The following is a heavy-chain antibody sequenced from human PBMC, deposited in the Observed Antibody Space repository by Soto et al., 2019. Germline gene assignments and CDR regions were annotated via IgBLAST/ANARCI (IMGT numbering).Heavy chain of an antibody. V-gene: IGHV1-2*02. CDR3: ARDRSTYGYGNYFDY. CDR1: GSTFTGYY. CDR2: INPNSGGT. D-gene: IGHD5-18*01. Sequence: ASVKVSCKASGSTFTGYYMHWVRQAPGQGLEWMGWINPNSGGTNYAQKFQGRVTMTRDTSISTAYMELSRLRSDDTAVYYCARDRSTYGYGNYFDYWGQGTLVTVSS. J-gene: IGHJ4*02.